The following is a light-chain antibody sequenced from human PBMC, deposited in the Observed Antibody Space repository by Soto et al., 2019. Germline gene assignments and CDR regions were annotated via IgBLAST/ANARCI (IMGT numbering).Light chain of an antibody. CDR3: SSYAGNSVVV. CDR1: SSDVGDYNY. J-gene: IGLJ2*01. V-gene: IGLV2-8*01. CDR2: EVS. Sequence: QSVLTQPPSASGSPGQSVTISCTGTSSDVGDYNYVSWYQQHPGKAPKLLIYEVSKWPSGVPRRFSGSKSGNTASLTVSGLQADDEADYYCSSYAGNSVVVFVGGTKLTVL.